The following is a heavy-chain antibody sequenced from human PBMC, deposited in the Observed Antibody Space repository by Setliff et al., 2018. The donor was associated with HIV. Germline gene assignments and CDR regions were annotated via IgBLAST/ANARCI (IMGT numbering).Heavy chain of an antibody. D-gene: IGHD6-19*01. J-gene: IGHJ3*02. CDR2: ISGFNGNT. V-gene: IGHV1-18*01. CDR3: ARVPYRSAWFSGGHDAFDI. Sequence: ASVKVSCKASGYSFARYGLSWVRQAPGQGLEWMGWISGFNGNTKYAQSYQDRVAMTTETATSTAYMEMRSLRSDDTAVYFCARVPYRSAWFSGGHDAFDIWGQGTMVTVSS. CDR1: GYSFARYG.